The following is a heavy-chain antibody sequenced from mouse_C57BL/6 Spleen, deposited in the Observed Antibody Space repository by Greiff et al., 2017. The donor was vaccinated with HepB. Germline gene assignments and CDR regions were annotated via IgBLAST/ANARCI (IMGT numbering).Heavy chain of an antibody. CDR2: IDPSDSYT. V-gene: IGHV1-69*01. Sequence: QVQLKQPGAELVMPGASVKLSCKASGYTFTSYWMHWVKQRPGQGLEWIGEIDPSDSYTNYNQKFKGKSTLTVDKSSSTAYMQLSSLTSEDSAVYYCARGTGTGEYYFDYWGQGTTLTVSS. CDR1: GYTFTSYW. J-gene: IGHJ2*01. D-gene: IGHD4-1*01. CDR3: ARGTGTGEYYFDY.